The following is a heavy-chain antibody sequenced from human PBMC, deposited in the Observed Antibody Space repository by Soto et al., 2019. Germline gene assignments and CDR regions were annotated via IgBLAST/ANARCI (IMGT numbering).Heavy chain of an antibody. Sequence: SETLSLTCTVSGVSISSGDYYWILIRQPPGKGLEWIGYIYYSGSTYYNPSLKSRVTISVDTSKNQFSLKLSSVTAADTAVYYGARARLGAAGFDFWGKGTPVPVAS. CDR1: GVSISSGDYY. V-gene: IGHV4-30-4*01. J-gene: IGHJ4*02. D-gene: IGHD1-26*01. CDR3: ARARLGAAGFDF. CDR2: IYYSGST.